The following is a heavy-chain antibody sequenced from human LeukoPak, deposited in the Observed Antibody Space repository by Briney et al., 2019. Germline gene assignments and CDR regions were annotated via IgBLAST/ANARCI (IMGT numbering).Heavy chain of an antibody. CDR3: ARGDHVRIYAESSFDI. CDR1: GYTFTSYG. Sequence: GASVKVSCKASGYTFTSYGISWVRQAPGQGLEWMGIINPSGGNTNYAQKFQGSVTMTRDTSTSTVYMELSSLRSEDTAVYYCARGDHVRIYAESSFDIWGQGTMVTVSS. D-gene: IGHD5/OR15-5a*01. J-gene: IGHJ3*02. V-gene: IGHV1-46*01. CDR2: INPSGGNT.